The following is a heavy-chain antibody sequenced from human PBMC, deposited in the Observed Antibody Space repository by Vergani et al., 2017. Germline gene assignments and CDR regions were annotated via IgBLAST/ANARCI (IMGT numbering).Heavy chain of an antibody. V-gene: IGHV4-34*02. D-gene: IGHD3-10*01. Sequence: QVHLQQRGAGVLKPSETLSLTCGAIGGSFSGIFWSWIRQSPGRGLEWIGEITAIGSAKYSPSATSRVTISVDTSRGEFTLTVTSVTAADTGLYFCASRRPRLNLGSKSNAGTFDSWGQGTLVTVSS. CDR2: ITAIGSA. CDR1: GGSFSGIF. CDR3: ASRRPRLNLGSKSNAGTFDS. J-gene: IGHJ4*02.